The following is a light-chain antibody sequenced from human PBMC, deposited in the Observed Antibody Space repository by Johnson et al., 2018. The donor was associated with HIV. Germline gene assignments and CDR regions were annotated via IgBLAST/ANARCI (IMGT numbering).Light chain of an antibody. V-gene: IGLV1-51*01. CDR2: DNH. CDR1: SSNIGKNY. Sequence: QPVLTQPPSVSAAPGQKVTISCSGSSSNIGKNYVSWYQQLPGTAPKLLIFDNHKRPSGIPDRFSGSKSGTSATLGITGLQTGDEADYYCETWDTSLSAGVYGTGTKVTVL. J-gene: IGLJ1*01. CDR3: ETWDTSLSAGV.